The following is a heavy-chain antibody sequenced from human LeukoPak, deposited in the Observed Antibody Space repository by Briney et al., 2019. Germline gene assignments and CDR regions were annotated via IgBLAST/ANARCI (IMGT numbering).Heavy chain of an antibody. V-gene: IGHV4-61*09. CDR3: ARDGGYRRGYFDY. CDR2: LYTSGST. D-gene: IGHD6-25*01. CDR1: GGSISSGSYY. Sequence: NPSETLSLTCTVSGGSISSGSYYWSWIRQPAGKGLEWIGHLYTSGSTYYNPSLNSRITISVDTSKNQFSLRLSSVTAADTAVYYCARDGGYRRGYFDYWSQGTLVTVSP. J-gene: IGHJ4*02.